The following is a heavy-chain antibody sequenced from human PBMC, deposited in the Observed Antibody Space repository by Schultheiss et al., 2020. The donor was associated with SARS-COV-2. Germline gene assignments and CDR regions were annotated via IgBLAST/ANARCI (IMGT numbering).Heavy chain of an antibody. J-gene: IGHJ3*02. CDR2: IYPGDSDT. V-gene: IGHV5-51*01. CDR1: GYSFTSYW. Sequence: GSLRLSCKGSGYSFTSYWIGWVRQMPGKGLEWMGIIYPGDSDTRYSPSFQGQVTISADKSISTAYLQWSSLKASDTAMYYCARLAYYYDSSGYYDAFDIWGQGTMVTVSS. CDR3: ARLAYYYDSSGYYDAFDI. D-gene: IGHD3-22*01.